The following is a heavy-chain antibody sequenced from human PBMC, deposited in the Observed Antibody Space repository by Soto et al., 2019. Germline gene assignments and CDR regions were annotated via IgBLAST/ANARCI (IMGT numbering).Heavy chain of an antibody. J-gene: IGHJ3*02. CDR3: AGSDFWSGYSGGAFDI. D-gene: IGHD3-3*01. CDR1: GFTFSSYG. CDR2: IWYDGSNK. V-gene: IGHV3-33*01. Sequence: GGSLRLSCAASGFTFSSYGMHWVRQAPGKGLEWVAVIWYDGSNKYYADSVKGRFTISRDNSKNTLYLQMNSLRAEDTAVYYCAGSDFWSGYSGGAFDIWGQGTMVT.